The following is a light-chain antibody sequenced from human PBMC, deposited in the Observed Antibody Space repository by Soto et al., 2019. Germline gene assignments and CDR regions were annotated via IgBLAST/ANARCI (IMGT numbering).Light chain of an antibody. Sequence: QSVLTQPPSVSGSPGQSITISCTGTSSDVGSYNLVSWYQQHPGKAPKLMIYEGSKRPSGVSNRFSGSKSGNTASLTISGLQAEDEADYYCCSYAGSSDVFGTGTKLTVL. CDR2: EGS. V-gene: IGLV2-23*01. CDR1: SSDVGSYNL. J-gene: IGLJ1*01. CDR3: CSYAGSSDV.